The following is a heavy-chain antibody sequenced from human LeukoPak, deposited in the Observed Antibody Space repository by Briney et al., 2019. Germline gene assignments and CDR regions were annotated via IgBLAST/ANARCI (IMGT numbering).Heavy chain of an antibody. J-gene: IGHJ5*02. CDR2: INAGNGNT. V-gene: IGHV1-3*01. CDR3: ARARSGCSGYFCLPKNWFDP. D-gene: IGHD3-22*01. Sequence: ASVKVSCKASGYTFTSYAMHWVRQAPGQRLEWMGWINAGNGNTKYSQKFQGRVTITRDTSASTAYMELSSLRSEDTAVYYCARARSGCSGYFCLPKNWFDPWGQGTLVTVSS. CDR1: GYTFTSYA.